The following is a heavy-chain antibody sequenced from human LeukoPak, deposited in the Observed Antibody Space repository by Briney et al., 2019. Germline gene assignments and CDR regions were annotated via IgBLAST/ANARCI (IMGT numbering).Heavy chain of an antibody. V-gene: IGHV1-18*01. CDR2: INANNGNT. CDR3: ARAPKEAAGDS. CDR1: GYTFTSYG. D-gene: IGHD6-25*01. J-gene: IGHJ4*02. Sequence: GASVKVSCKASGYTFTSYGITWVRQAPGQGLEWMGWINANNGNTNYAQNLQGRVTMTRDTSTSTAYMELRSLRSDDTAVDYCARAPKEAAGDSWAQGPLAPVSS.